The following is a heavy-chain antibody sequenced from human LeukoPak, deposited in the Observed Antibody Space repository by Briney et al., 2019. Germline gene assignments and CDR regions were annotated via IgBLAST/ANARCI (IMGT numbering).Heavy chain of an antibody. Sequence: ASVKVSCKASGYTFTGYFIHWVRQAPGQGLEWMGWINPNSDDTNYAQKFQGRVTLTRDTSISTAYMELSRLRSDDTAVYYCARDLFLAATEREGDDYWGQGTLVTVSS. CDR1: GYTFTGYF. CDR3: ARDLFLAATEREGDDY. V-gene: IGHV1-2*02. CDR2: INPNSDDT. J-gene: IGHJ4*02. D-gene: IGHD6-13*01.